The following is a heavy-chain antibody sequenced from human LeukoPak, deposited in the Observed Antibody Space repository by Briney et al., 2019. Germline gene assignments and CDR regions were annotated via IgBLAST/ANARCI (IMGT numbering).Heavy chain of an antibody. Sequence: PSETLSLTCTVSGGSISSGDYYLSWIRQPPGKGLEWIGYIYYSGSTYYNPSLKSRVTISVDTSKNQFSLKLSSVTAADTAVYYCARLYCSSTSCHPIYYYYYYMDVWGKGTTVTVSS. J-gene: IGHJ6*03. D-gene: IGHD2-2*01. V-gene: IGHV4-30-4*08. CDR3: ARLYCSSTSCHPIYYYYYYMDV. CDR2: IYYSGST. CDR1: GGSISSGDYY.